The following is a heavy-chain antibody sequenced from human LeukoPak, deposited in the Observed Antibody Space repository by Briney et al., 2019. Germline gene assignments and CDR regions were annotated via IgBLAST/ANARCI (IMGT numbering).Heavy chain of an antibody. J-gene: IGHJ4*02. CDR2: IYPGDSDT. D-gene: IGHD2-15*01. Sequence: NHGESLKISCKGSGYSFTNCWIGWVRQMPGKGLEWMGIIYPGDSDTRYSPSFQGQVTISADKSINTAYLQWSSLKASDTAIYYCARLTRYCSGDSCYFDYWGQGTLVTVSS. CDR3: ARLTRYCSGDSCYFDY. CDR1: GYSFTNCW. V-gene: IGHV5-51*01.